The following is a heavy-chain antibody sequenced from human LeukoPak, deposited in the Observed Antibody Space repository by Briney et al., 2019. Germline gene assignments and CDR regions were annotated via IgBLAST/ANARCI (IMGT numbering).Heavy chain of an antibody. J-gene: IGHJ4*02. Sequence: SETLSLTCTVSGDSISRSSYYWGWIRQPPGKGLEWIGTIYYSGSTYYSPSLKSRVTISVDTSKNQFSLKLSSVTAAGTAVYYCAVYYYDSSRVDWGQGTLVTVSS. CDR3: AVYYYDSSRVD. D-gene: IGHD3-22*01. V-gene: IGHV4-39*01. CDR1: GDSISRSSYY. CDR2: IYYSGST.